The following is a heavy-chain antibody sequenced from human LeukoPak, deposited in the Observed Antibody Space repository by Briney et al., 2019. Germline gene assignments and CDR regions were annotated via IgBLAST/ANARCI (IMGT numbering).Heavy chain of an antibody. V-gene: IGHV1-69*05. Sequence: ASVKVSCKASGGTFSSYAISWVRQAPGQGLEWMGRIIPIFGTANYAQKFQGRVTITTDESTSTAYMELSSLRSEDTAVYYCAREGYYYDSSGPGNWFDPWRQGTLVTVSS. CDR3: AREGYYYDSSGPGNWFDP. CDR1: GGTFSSYA. D-gene: IGHD3-22*01. CDR2: IIPIFGTA. J-gene: IGHJ5*02.